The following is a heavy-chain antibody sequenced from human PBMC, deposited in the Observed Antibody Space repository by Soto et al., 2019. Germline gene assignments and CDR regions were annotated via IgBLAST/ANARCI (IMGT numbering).Heavy chain of an antibody. CDR3: ARRRVLWFGGEVGFDP. J-gene: IGHJ5*02. CDR2: IYYSGST. Sequence: SETLSLTCTVSGGSISSSSYYWGWIRQPPGKGLEWIGSIYYSGSTYYNPSLKSRVTISVDTSKNQFSLKLSSVTAADTAVYYCARRRVLWFGGEVGFDPWGQGTLVTVSS. CDR1: GGSISSSSYY. D-gene: IGHD3-10*01. V-gene: IGHV4-39*01.